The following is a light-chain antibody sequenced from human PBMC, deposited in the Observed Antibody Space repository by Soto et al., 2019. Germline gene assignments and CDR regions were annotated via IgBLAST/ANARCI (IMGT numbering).Light chain of an antibody. CDR1: QSISSN. J-gene: IGKJ1*01. CDR2: GAS. CDR3: QQHNNWPWT. Sequence: EIVMTQSPATLSVSPGERATLSCRASQSISSNLAWYQQKLGRAPRLLIYGASTMATGIPARISGSGSGTEFPLTISSLQSEDFAVYYCQQHNNWPWTFGQGTKVEIK. V-gene: IGKV3-15*01.